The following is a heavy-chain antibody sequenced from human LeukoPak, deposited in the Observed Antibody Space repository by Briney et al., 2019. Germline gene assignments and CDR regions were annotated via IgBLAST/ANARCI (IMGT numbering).Heavy chain of an antibody. CDR1: GFTCSSYV. CDR3: AMASSTSSGWFDP. CDR2: ISGSGGST. D-gene: IGHD2-2*01. Sequence: PGGSLRLSCAASGFTCSSYVMSWVRQAPGKGMGWVSTISGSGGSTYYADSVKGRFTISRDNSKNTLYLQMNSLRAEDMAVYYCAMASSTSSGWFDPWGQGTPVTVSS. V-gene: IGHV3-23*01. J-gene: IGHJ5*02.